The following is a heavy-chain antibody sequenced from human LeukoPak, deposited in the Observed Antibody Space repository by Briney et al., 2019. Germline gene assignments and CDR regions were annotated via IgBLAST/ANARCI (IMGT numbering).Heavy chain of an antibody. V-gene: IGHV1-18*01. D-gene: IGHD3-22*01. J-gene: IGHJ4*02. Sequence: ASVKVSCKTSGYTFTTFGISWVRQAPGQGLEWMGWISSYNGNTTYARELQGRVTITTDTSTNTAYMELSSLRSEDTAVYYCASEQAYYYDSSGYYYVFDYWGQGTLVTVSS. CDR2: ISSYNGNT. CDR3: ASEQAYYYDSSGYYYVFDY. CDR1: GYTFTTFG.